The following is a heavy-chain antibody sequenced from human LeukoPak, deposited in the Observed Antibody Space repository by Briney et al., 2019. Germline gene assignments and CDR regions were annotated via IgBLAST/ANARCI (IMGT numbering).Heavy chain of an antibody. Sequence: GGSLRLSGAASGFTFSNSWMHWVCQAPEKGLEWVADIKCDGSEKCYVDSVKGRLTISRDNAKNSLYLQVNSLRAEDMTVYYCVRGVGSSTSCYVRAFDIWGQGTMVTVSS. CDR3: VRGVGSSTSCYVRAFDI. J-gene: IGHJ3*02. CDR1: GFTFSNSW. V-gene: IGHV3-52*01. D-gene: IGHD2-2*01. CDR2: IKCDGSEK.